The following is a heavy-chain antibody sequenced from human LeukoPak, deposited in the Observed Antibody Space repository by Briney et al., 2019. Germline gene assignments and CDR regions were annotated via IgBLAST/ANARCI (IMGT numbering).Heavy chain of an antibody. CDR2: IYYSGST. CDR3: ARRAGGGNAGYFDY. V-gene: IGHV4-59*01. J-gene: IGHJ4*02. D-gene: IGHD4-23*01. Sequence: DPSETLSRTCTVSGGSISTFYWNWIRQPPGKGLEWIGYIYYSGSTNYNPSLKSRVSMAVDMSKNQFSLRLSSVAAADTAVYYCARRAGGGNAGYFDYWGPGILVTVSS. CDR1: GGSISTFY.